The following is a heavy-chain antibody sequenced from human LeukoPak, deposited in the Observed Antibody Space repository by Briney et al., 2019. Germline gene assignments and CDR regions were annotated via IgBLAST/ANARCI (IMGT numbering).Heavy chain of an antibody. CDR3: ARDQNYYSSGSYDWFDP. J-gene: IGHJ5*02. V-gene: IGHV1-2*06. D-gene: IGHD3-10*01. Sequence: GASVKASCKASGYTFTGYYIHWVRQAPGQGLEWMGRINPNSGGTKYAQKFQGRVTMTRDTSISTAYMELSRLRSDDTAVYYCARDQNYYSSGSYDWFDPWGQGTLVTVSS. CDR1: GYTFTGYY. CDR2: INPNSGGT.